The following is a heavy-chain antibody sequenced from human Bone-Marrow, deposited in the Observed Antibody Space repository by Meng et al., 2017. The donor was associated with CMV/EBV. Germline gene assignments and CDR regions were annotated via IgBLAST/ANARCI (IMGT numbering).Heavy chain of an antibody. V-gene: IGHV1-2*02. J-gene: IGHJ4*02. D-gene: IGHD3-16*01. CDR1: GYTFTGYY. Sequence: ASVKVSCKASGYTFTGYYMHWVRQAPGQGLEWMGWINPNSGGTNYAQKFQGRVTMTRDTSISTAYMELSRLRSEDTAVYYCAKRRLSGGGYFDYWGQGTLVTVSS. CDR3: AKRRLSGGGYFDY. CDR2: INPNSGGT.